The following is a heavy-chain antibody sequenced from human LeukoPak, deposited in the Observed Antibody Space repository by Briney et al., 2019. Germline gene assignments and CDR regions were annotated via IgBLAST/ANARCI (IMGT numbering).Heavy chain of an antibody. D-gene: IGHD5-12*01. J-gene: IGHJ4*02. CDR3: ARDLSGYEGGY. V-gene: IGHV1-46*01. CDR2: INPSGGST. CDR1: GYTFTSYY. Sequence: ASVKVSCKASGYTFTSYYMHWVRQAPGQGLEWMGIINPSGGSTSYAQKFQGRVTMTRDMSTSTVYMELSSLRSDDTAVYYCARDLSGYEGGYWGQGTLVTVSS.